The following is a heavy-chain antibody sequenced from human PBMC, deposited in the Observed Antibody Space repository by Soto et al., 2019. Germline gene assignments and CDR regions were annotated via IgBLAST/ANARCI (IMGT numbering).Heavy chain of an antibody. V-gene: IGHV3-30*18. J-gene: IGHJ6*02. CDR2: ISYDGNNK. Sequence: PGGSLRLSCAASGFSLSNNGMHWVRQAPGKGLEWVAVISYDGNNKYYADSVKGRFTISRDNSKNTVYLEMNSPRAEDTAMYYCAKGGSGNYLTYYYYYGMDVWGQGTTVTVSS. CDR1: GFSLSNNG. CDR3: AKGGSGNYLTYYYYYGMDV. D-gene: IGHD3-22*01.